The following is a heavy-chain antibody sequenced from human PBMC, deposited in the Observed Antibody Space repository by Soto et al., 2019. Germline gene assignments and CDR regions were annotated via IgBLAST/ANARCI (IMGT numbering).Heavy chain of an antibody. CDR1: GYTFTSYY. CDR2: INPSGGST. CDR3: ARDHTLGATTYYYYYYGMDV. D-gene: IGHD1-26*01. V-gene: IGHV1-46*01. J-gene: IGHJ6*02. Sequence: GASVKVSCKASGYTFTSYYMHWVRQAPGQGLEWMGIINPSGGSTSYAQKFQGRVTMTRDTSTSTVYMELSSLRSEDTAVYYCARDHTLGATTYYYYYYGMDVWGQGTTVTVSS.